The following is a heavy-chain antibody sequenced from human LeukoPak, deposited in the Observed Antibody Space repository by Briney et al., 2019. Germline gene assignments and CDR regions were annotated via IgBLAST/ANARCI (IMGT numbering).Heavy chain of an antibody. CDR1: GFTLRSYA. CDR2: ISYDGSNK. J-gene: IGHJ3*02. Sequence: GGSLRLSCAAPGFTLRSYAIHWVRQAPGKGLEWVAVISYDGSNKYYADSVKGRFTISRDNSKNTLYLQMNSLRAEDTAVYYCARDASPWELLPSDAFDIWGQGTMVTVSS. CDR3: ARDASPWELLPSDAFDI. V-gene: IGHV3-30-3*01. D-gene: IGHD1-26*01.